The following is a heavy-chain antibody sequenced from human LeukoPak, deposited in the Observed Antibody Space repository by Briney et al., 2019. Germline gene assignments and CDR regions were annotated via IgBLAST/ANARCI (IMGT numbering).Heavy chain of an antibody. J-gene: IGHJ4*02. CDR2: IHYTGAT. V-gene: IGHV4-34*01. CDR3: ARQRAGLAYFDY. Sequence: SETLSLTCAVYGGSITGYYWSWIRQTPGRGLEWVGEIHYTGATSYNPSLKSRVTISVDTSKNQFSLKLSSVTAADTAVYYCARQRAGLAYFDYWGQGTLVTVSS. CDR1: GGSITGYY. D-gene: IGHD3-16*01.